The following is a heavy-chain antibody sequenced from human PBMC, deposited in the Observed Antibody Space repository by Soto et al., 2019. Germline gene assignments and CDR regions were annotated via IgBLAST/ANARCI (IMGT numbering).Heavy chain of an antibody. Sequence: RLSCAASGFTFSSYGMHWVRQAPGKGLEWVAVISYDGSNKYYADSVKGRFTISRDNSKNTLYLQMNSLRAEDTAVYYCAKNGLRSGYVFGNWGQGTLVTVSS. D-gene: IGHD3-22*01. CDR2: ISYDGSNK. J-gene: IGHJ4*02. CDR3: AKNGLRSGYVFGN. CDR1: GFTFSSYG. V-gene: IGHV3-30*18.